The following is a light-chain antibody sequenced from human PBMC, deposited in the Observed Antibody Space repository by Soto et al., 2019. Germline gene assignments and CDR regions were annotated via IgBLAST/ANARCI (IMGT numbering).Light chain of an antibody. CDR1: SSDVATYNL. J-gene: IGLJ3*02. Sequence: QSALTQPASVSGSPGQSITISCTGTSSDVATYNLVSWYQQRPGTAPQLIIYEVTKRPSGVSTRFSGSQSGNTASLTISGLQADDEADYHCCSRVFGGGTKVTVL. CDR3: CSRV. CDR2: EVT. V-gene: IGLV2-23*02.